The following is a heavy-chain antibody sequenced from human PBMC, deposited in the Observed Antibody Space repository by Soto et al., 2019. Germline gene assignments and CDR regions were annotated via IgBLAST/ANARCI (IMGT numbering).Heavy chain of an antibody. CDR1: GYTFTSYD. CDR3: ARAGYYYDSSGYSRTPFDY. V-gene: IGHV1-8*01. CDR2: MNPSGGST. J-gene: IGHJ4*02. D-gene: IGHD3-22*01. Sequence: ASVKVSCKASGYTFTSYDINWVRQATGQGLEWMGWMNPSGGSTSYAQKFQGRVTMTRDTSTSTVYMELSSLRSEDTAVYYCARAGYYYDSSGYSRTPFDYWGQGTLVNVSS.